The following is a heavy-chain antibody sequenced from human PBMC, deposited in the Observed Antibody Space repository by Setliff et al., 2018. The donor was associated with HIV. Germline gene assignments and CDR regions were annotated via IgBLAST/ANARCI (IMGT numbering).Heavy chain of an antibody. D-gene: IGHD6-6*01. CDR1: GGSISSEGYY. V-gene: IGHV4-31*03. J-gene: IGHJ5*02. CDR3: VRAEYSSSSDWFAP. Sequence: SETLSLTCTVSGGSISSEGYYWSWIRQHPGKGLEWIGCIYYSGNTYYSPSLKSRLTISVDTSKNQFSLKLRSVTAADTAVYYCVRAEYSSSSDWFAPWGQGALVTVSS. CDR2: IYYSGNT.